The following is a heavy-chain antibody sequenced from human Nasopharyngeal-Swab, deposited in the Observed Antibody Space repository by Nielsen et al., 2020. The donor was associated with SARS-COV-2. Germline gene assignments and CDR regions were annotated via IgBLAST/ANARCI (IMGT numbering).Heavy chain of an antibody. D-gene: IGHD1-26*01. J-gene: IGHJ4*02. CDR3: TRDIGGRYGY. Sequence: GGSLRLSCVGSGYTFSNYWMHWVRQAPGKGLVWVSRIATDGSTTNYADSVKGRFRISRDNAKNPLYLQMDSLRGEDTAMYYCTRDIGGRYGYWGQGILVTVSS. CDR2: IATDGSTT. CDR1: GYTFSNYW. V-gene: IGHV3-74*01.